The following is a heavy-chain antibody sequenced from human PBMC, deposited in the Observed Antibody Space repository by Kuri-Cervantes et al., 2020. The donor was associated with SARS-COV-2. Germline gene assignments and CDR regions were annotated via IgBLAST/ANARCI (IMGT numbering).Heavy chain of an antibody. J-gene: IGHJ4*02. CDR3: AGGFCSSTSYYNSVVDY. D-gene: IGHD2-2*01. CDR1: GGSFSNYY. CDR2: INHSGNT. V-gene: IGHV4-34*01. Sequence: GSLRLSCAVYGGSFSNYYWTWIRQPPGKGLEWIGEINHSGNTNYNPYLKSRVTISVDTSKNQISLKMNSVTAADTAVDYCAGGFCSSTSYYNSVVDYWGQGPLVTGSS.